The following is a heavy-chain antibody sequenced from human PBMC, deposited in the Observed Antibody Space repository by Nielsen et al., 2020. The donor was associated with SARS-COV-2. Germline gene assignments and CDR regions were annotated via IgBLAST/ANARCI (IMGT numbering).Heavy chain of an antibody. CDR2: ISYDGSNK. V-gene: IGHV3-30*18. CDR1: GFSFSNYG. CDR3: AKSTDGYSSGWYERGVDY. J-gene: IGHJ4*02. Sequence: GESLKISCAASGFSFSNYGMHWVRQAPGKGLEWVAVISYDGSNKYYADSVKGRFTISRDNSKNTLYLQMNSLRAEDTAVYYCAKSTDGYSSGWYERGVDYWGQGTLVTVSS. D-gene: IGHD6-19*01.